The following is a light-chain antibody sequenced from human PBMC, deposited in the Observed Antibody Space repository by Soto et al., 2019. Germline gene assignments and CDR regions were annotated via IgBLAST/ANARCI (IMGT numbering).Light chain of an antibody. CDR1: SSDVGAYNY. J-gene: IGLJ3*02. CDR3: SSYTSSSTWV. V-gene: IGLV2-14*01. Sequence: QSVLTQPASVSGSPGQSITISCTGTSSDVGAYNYVSWYQQPPGKAPKLMIYEVSNRPSGVSNRFSASKSGNTASLTISGLQAEDEADYYCSSYTSSSTWVFGGGTQLTVL. CDR2: EVS.